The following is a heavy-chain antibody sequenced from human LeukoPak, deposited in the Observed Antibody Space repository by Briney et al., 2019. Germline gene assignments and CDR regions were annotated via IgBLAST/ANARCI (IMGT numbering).Heavy chain of an antibody. V-gene: IGHV1-18*01. J-gene: IGHJ4*02. CDR1: GGTFSSYA. CDR2: ISAYNDNT. D-gene: IGHD2-2*01. Sequence: ASVKVSCKASGGTFSSYAISWVRQAPGQGLEWMGWISAYNDNTSYAQMFQDRVTMSTDTSTSTAYMELRSLRFDDTAVYYCARLGYCSSNSCYGVDYWGQGTLVTVSS. CDR3: ARLGYCSSNSCYGVDY.